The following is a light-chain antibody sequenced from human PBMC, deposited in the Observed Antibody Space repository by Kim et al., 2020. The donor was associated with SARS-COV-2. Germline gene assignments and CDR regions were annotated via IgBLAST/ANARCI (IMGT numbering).Light chain of an antibody. CDR3: QRYTSVPYA. CDR1: QGISNY. CDR2: AAS. V-gene: IGKV1-27*01. Sequence: SASVGDRVTIPCRASQGISNYLAWYQQKPGEVPKLLIYAASTLQSGVPSRFSGSGSGTDFTLTISSLQPEDVATYYCQRYTSVPYAFGQGTKLEI. J-gene: IGKJ2*01.